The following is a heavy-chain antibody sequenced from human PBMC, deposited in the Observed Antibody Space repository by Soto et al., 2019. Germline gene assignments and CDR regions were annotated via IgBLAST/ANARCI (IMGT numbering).Heavy chain of an antibody. D-gene: IGHD6-19*01. J-gene: IGHJ4*02. CDR1: GGSVSSSSSY. CDR3: ARLGGITGYSSAWYKFEH. Sequence: SETLSLTCAVSGGSVSSSSSYWGWIRQPPGKGLEWIGNIYYSGSTYYNPSLKSRVTISVDTSKNQFSLKLSSVTAADTAVYYCARLGGITGYSSAWYKFEHWGQGTLVTVPS. CDR2: IYYSGST. V-gene: IGHV4-39*01.